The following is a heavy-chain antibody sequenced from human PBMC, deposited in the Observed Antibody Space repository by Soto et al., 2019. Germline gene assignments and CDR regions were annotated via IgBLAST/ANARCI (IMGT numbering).Heavy chain of an antibody. J-gene: IGHJ6*02. V-gene: IGHV4-31*03. CDR1: GGSISSGGYY. CDR3: ARESGIAAAGTYYYYYGMDV. Sequence: QVQLQESGPGLVKPSQTLSLTCTVSGGSISSGGYYWSWIRQHPGKGLELIGYIYYSGSTYYNPSLKSRVTISVDTSKNQFSLKLSSVTAADTAVYYCARESGIAAAGTYYYYYGMDVWGQGTTVTVSS. D-gene: IGHD6-13*01. CDR2: IYYSGST.